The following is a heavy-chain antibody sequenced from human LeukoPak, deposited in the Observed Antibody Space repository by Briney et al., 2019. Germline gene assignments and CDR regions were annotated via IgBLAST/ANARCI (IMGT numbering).Heavy chain of an antibody. CDR1: GFTFSSYA. V-gene: IGHV3-64*01. CDR2: ISSNGGST. J-gene: IGHJ4*02. CDR3: ARVSTTVTTYGPFDY. Sequence: GGSLRLSCAASGFTFSSYAMHWVRQAPGKGLEYVSAISSNGGSTYYANSVKGRFTISRDNSKNTLYLQMGSLRAEDMAVYYCARVSTTVTTYGPFDYSGQGTLVTVSS. D-gene: IGHD4-17*01.